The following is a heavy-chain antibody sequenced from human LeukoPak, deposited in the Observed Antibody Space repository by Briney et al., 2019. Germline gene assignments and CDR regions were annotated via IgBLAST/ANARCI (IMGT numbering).Heavy chain of an antibody. Sequence: GGSLRLSCAASGFMLSSTWMHWVRQAPGKGLVWVSRINSDATSTSYADSVRGRFTISRDDAKNTMYLQMNSLRAEDTAVYYCAKLGLGGGYYFDYWGQGTLVTVSS. V-gene: IGHV3-74*01. CDR2: INSDATST. J-gene: IGHJ4*02. CDR3: AKLGLGGGYYFDY. D-gene: IGHD7-27*01. CDR1: GFMLSSTW.